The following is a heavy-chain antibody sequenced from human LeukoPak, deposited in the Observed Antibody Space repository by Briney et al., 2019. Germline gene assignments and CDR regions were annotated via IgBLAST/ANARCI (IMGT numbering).Heavy chain of an antibody. J-gene: IGHJ4*02. D-gene: IGHD3-10*01. CDR2: INHSGTT. V-gene: IGHV4-39*07. Sequence: SETLSLTCTVSGGSISSSSYYWGWIRQPPGKGLEWIGEINHSGTTNYNPSLKSRVTMSVDKSKNQFSLRLSSVTAADTAVYYCARVAGSGAYFDYWGQGTLVTVSS. CDR3: ARVAGSGAYFDY. CDR1: GGSISSSSYY.